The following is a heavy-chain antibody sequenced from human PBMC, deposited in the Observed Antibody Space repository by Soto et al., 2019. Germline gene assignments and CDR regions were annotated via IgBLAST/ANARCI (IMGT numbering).Heavy chain of an antibody. CDR1: GFTFNTYS. D-gene: IGHD2-2*01. Sequence: EVQLVESGGGLVQPGGSLRLSCAASGFTFNTYSMNWVRQTPGKGLEWVSYITSGSTRILYADSVQGRFTTSRDNAKNSLYLQMTSLRDDDTAIYFCTRDPHALDFWGQGTRVIVSS. V-gene: IGHV3-48*02. CDR2: ITSGSTRI. J-gene: IGHJ4*02. CDR3: TRDPHALDF.